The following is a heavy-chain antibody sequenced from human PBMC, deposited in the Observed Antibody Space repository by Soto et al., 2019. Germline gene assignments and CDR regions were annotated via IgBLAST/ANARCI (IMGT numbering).Heavy chain of an antibody. CDR3: ARDSGTSDY. CDR1: GFTFSTYW. CDR2: IKQDGSER. V-gene: IGHV3-7*01. J-gene: IGHJ4*02. D-gene: IGHD1-1*01. Sequence: EVQLVESGGGLVQPGGSLRLSCAGSGFTFSTYWMSWVRQAPGKGLEWVANIKQDGSERYYVDSVKCRFTISRDNAKNSLYLQMNSLRAEDTAVYYCARDSGTSDYWGQGTLVTVSS.